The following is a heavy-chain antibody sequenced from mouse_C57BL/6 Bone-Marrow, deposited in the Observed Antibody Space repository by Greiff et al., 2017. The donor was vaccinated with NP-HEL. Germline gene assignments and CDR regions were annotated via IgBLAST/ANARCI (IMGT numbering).Heavy chain of an antibody. CDR1: GFTFTDYY. CDR2: IRNKANGYTT. J-gene: IGHJ1*03. V-gene: IGHV7-3*01. Sequence: DVKLVESGGGLVQPGGSLSLSCAASGFTFTDYYMSWVRQPPGKALEWLGFIRNKANGYTTEYSASVKGRFTISRDNCPSILYLQMNALRAEDSATYYCARYIDYSNYSHWYFDVWGTGTTVTVSS. CDR3: ARYIDYSNYSHWYFDV. D-gene: IGHD2-5*01.